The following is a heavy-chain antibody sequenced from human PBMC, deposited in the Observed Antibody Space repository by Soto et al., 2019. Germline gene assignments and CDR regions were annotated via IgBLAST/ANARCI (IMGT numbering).Heavy chain of an antibody. D-gene: IGHD2-2*02. J-gene: IGHJ1*01. CDR2: ISAYNGNT. Sequence: ASVKVSCKASGYTFTSYGISWVRQAPGQGLEWMGWISAYNGNTNYAQKLQGRVTMTTDTSTSTAYMELRSLRSDNTAVYYCARSRSHCSTMDVWGKGSRVTFSS. V-gene: IGHV1-18*01. CDR3: ARSRSHCSTMDV. CDR1: GYTFTSYG.